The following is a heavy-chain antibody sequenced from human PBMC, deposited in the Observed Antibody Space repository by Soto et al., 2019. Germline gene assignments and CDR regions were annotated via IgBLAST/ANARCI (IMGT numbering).Heavy chain of an antibody. Sequence: QLQLQESGSGLVKPSQTLSLTCAVSDGSISSGDYSWSWIRQPPGKGLEWIGYIYHSGSTYYNPSPKSLVTITVDRSKHQFSRKLSSVTAAGTAMYYCARMSPTVFPAFDNWGQGTMVTVSS. CDR2: IYHSGST. D-gene: IGHD4-17*01. CDR1: DGSISSGDYS. CDR3: ARMSPTVFPAFDN. V-gene: IGHV4-30-2*01. J-gene: IGHJ3*02.